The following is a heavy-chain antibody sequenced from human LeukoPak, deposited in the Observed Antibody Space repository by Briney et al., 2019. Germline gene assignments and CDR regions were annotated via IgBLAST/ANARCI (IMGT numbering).Heavy chain of an antibody. V-gene: IGHV3-48*01. J-gene: IGHJ4*02. CDR2: ISSSSSNI. Sequence: GGSLRLSCAASGFTFSSYSMNWGRQAPGKGLEWVSYISSSSSNIYYADSVKGRLTISRDNAKNSLYLQMNSLRAEDTAVYYCARGFCSSTSCYDYWGQGTLVTVSS. D-gene: IGHD2-2*01. CDR3: ARGFCSSTSCYDY. CDR1: GFTFSSYS.